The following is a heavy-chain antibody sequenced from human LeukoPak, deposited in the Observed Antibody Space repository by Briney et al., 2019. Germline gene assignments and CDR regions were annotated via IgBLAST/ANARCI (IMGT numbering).Heavy chain of an antibody. CDR1: GYTFTSYD. Sequence: ASVKLSCKASGYTFTSYDINWVRQATGQGLEWMGWMNPNSGNTGYAQKFQGRVAMTRNTSISTAYMELSSLRSEDTAVYYCARGRPMVKGHLDYWGQGTLVTVSS. CDR2: MNPNSGNT. V-gene: IGHV1-8*01. CDR3: ARGRPMVKGHLDY. J-gene: IGHJ4*02. D-gene: IGHD5-18*01.